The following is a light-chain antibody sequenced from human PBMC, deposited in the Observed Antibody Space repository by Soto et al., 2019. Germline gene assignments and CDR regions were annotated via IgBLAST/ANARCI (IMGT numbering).Light chain of an antibody. V-gene: IGKV3-20*01. Sequence: EIVLTQSTGTLSLSPGERATLSCRASQSVSSSSLVWYQQKRGQAPRLLIHDASSRATGIPDRFSGSGSGTDFTLTISRLEPEDFAVYYCQQYGSSGTFGQGTKVDIK. CDR1: QSVSSSS. CDR3: QQYGSSGT. J-gene: IGKJ1*01. CDR2: DAS.